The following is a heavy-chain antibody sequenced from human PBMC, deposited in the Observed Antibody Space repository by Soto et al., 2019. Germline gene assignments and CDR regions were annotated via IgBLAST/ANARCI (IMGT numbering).Heavy chain of an antibody. Sequence: QVQLVQSGAEVKKPGSSVKVSCKASGGTFSSYAISWVRQAPGQGLEWMGGIIPIFGTANYAQKXQSSLTXXADESTSTAYMELSSLRSEDTAVYYCASPTKPLYYYYGMDVWGQGTTVTVSS. V-gene: IGHV1-69*12. D-gene: IGHD1-1*01. CDR2: IIPIFGTA. CDR3: ASPTKPLYYYYGMDV. CDR1: GGTFSSYA. J-gene: IGHJ6*02.